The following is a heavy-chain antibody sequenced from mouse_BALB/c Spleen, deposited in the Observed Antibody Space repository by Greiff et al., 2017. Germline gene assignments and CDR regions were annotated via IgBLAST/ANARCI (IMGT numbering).Heavy chain of an antibody. J-gene: IGHJ4*01. CDR1: GFTFSSFG. V-gene: IGHV5-17*02. CDR2: ISSGSSTI. CDR3: ARRTTVVAWDYAMDY. D-gene: IGHD1-1*01. Sequence: EVQRVESGGGLVQPGGSRKLSCAASGFTFSSFGMHWVRQAPEKGLEWVAYISSGSSTIYYADTVKGRFTISRDNPKNTLFLQMTSLRSEDTAMYYCARRTTVVAWDYAMDYWGQGTSVTVSS.